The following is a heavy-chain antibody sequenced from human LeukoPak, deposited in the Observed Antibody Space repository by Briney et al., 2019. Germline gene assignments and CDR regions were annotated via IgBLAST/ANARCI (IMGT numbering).Heavy chain of an antibody. CDR1: GFTFSSYA. CDR2: ISYVGTSK. J-gene: IGHJ4*02. CDR3: ARDGGYFDRLAYFFDY. D-gene: IGHD3-9*01. V-gene: IGHV3-30*04. Sequence: PGGSLRLSCAASGFTFSSYAMHWVRQAPGKGLEWVAVISYVGTSKYYADSVKGRFTISRDNSKNTLYLQMNSLRVEDTAVYYCARDGGYFDRLAYFFDYWGQGALVPVSS.